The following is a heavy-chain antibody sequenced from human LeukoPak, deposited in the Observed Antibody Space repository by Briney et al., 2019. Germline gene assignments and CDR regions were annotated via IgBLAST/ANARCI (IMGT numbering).Heavy chain of an antibody. Sequence: GGSLRLSRTASGFTFGDYAMSWVRQAPGKGLEWVAVISYDGSNKYYADSVKGRFTISRDNSKNTLYLQMNSLRAEDTAVYYCAKDLIWFGELSDAFDIWGQGTMVTVSS. V-gene: IGHV3-30*04. CDR3: AKDLIWFGELSDAFDI. CDR2: ISYDGSNK. CDR1: GFTFGDYA. D-gene: IGHD3-10*01. J-gene: IGHJ3*02.